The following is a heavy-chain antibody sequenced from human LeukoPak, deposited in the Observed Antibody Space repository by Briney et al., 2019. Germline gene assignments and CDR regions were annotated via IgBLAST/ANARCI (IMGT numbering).Heavy chain of an antibody. CDR2: ISSSGGST. CDR3: AKDQEPYGSGSQDAFDI. CDR1: GFTFSSYA. Sequence: TGGSLRLSCVVSGFTFSSYAMSWVRQAPGKGLEWVSSISSSGGSTYYADSVKGRFTISRDNSKNTLYLQMNSLRAEDTAVYYCAKDQEPYGSGSQDAFDIWGQGTMVTVSS. V-gene: IGHV3-23*01. D-gene: IGHD3-10*01. J-gene: IGHJ3*02.